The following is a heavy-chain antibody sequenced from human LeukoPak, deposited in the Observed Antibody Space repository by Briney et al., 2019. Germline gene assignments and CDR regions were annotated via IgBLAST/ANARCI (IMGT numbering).Heavy chain of an antibody. CDR2: IYYSGST. J-gene: IGHJ4*02. CDR3: ARVGDYVYFDY. V-gene: IGHV4-38-2*02. CDR1: GYSISSGYF. D-gene: IGHD4-17*01. Sequence: SETLSLTCTVSGYSISSGYFWGWIRQPPGKGLEWIGSIYYSGSTNYNPSLKSRVTISVDTSKNQFSLKLSSVTAADTAVYYCARVGDYVYFDYWGQGTLVTVSS.